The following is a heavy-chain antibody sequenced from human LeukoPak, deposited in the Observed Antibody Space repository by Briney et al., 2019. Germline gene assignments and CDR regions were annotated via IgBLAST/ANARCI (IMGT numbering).Heavy chain of an antibody. D-gene: IGHD3-10*01. V-gene: IGHV3-21*01. CDR2: ISSSSSYI. CDR1: GFTFSSYS. CDR3: ARDGRDYYGSGSYYSNPYYYYGMDV. Sequence: GGSLRLSCAASGFTFSSYSMNWVRQAPGKGLEWVSSISSSSSYIYYADSVKGRFTISRDNAKNSLYLQMNSLRAEDTAMYYCARDGRDYYGSGSYYSNPYYYYGMDVWGQGTTVTVSS. J-gene: IGHJ6*02.